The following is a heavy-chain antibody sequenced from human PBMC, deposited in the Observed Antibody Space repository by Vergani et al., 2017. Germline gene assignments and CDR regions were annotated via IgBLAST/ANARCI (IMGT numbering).Heavy chain of an antibody. D-gene: IGHD3-9*01. V-gene: IGHV1-46*03. CDR1: GYTLTELS. Sequence: QVQLVQSGAEVKKPGASVKVSCKVSGYTLTELSMHWVRQAPGKGLEWMGIINPSGGHTNYAQKFQGRVTMTRDTSTSTVYMELSSLRSEDTAIYYCARGDYGILTGYRYWGQGTLVTVSA. CDR3: ARGDYGILTGYRY. J-gene: IGHJ4*02. CDR2: INPSGGHT.